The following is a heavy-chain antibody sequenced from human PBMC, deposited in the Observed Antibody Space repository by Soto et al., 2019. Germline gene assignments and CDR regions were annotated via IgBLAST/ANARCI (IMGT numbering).Heavy chain of an antibody. CDR2: TNSGGDIT. Sequence: GGSLRLSCAASGFTFGSYAMSWVRQAPGKGLEWVSSTNSGGDITYYADSVKGRFTISRDNSRNTLYLQMSSLRAEDTALYYCVKGYCSSTSCSGDYWGQGT. V-gene: IGHV3-23*01. CDR1: GFTFGSYA. D-gene: IGHD2-2*01. J-gene: IGHJ4*02. CDR3: VKGYCSSTSCSGDY.